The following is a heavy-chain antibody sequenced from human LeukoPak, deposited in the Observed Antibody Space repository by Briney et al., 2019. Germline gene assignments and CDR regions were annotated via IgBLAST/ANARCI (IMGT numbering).Heavy chain of an antibody. CDR1: GGTFGTYA. V-gene: IGHV1-69*05. Sequence: SVKVSCKASGGTFGTYAISWVRQAPGQGLEWMGAIIPIFGSANYAQRFQGRVTITTDESTSTAYMELSSLRSEDTAVYYCVRDRGGSYSGNWIDPWGQGTWSPSPQ. J-gene: IGHJ5*02. D-gene: IGHD1-26*01. CDR3: VRDRGGSYSGNWIDP. CDR2: IIPIFGSA.